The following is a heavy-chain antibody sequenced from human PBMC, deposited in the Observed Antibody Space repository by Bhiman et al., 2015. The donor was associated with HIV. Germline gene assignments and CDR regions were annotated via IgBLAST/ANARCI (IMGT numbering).Heavy chain of an antibody. CDR3: AREARSGQHVGFYFFYMGR. V-gene: IGHV3-30*04. J-gene: IGHJ6*03. CDR1: GFTFSGYA. CDR2: IKYDGGTR. D-gene: IGHD6-6*01. Sequence: QVQLVESGGGVVQPGRSLRVSCVASGFTFSGYAMHWVRQAPGKGLEWVAVIKYDGGTRYHADSVKGRFTISRDNSKNTVYLQMNSLRADDTALYFCAREARSGQHVGFYFFYMGRLGQRDHGHRLL.